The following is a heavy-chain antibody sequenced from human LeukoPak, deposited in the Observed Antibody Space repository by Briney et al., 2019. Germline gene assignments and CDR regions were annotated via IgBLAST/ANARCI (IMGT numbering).Heavy chain of an antibody. CDR3: ARGGRWDYYFDL. CDR2: IYSGGST. J-gene: IGHJ2*01. V-gene: IGHV3-53*01. D-gene: IGHD1-26*01. Sequence: PGGSLRLSCAASDFTVSGNYMTWVRQAPGKGLECVSVIYSGGSTLYADSVKGRFSISRDNYRNTLNLQMNSLRFEDTGVYYCARGGRWDYYFDLWGRGTLVTVSS. CDR1: DFTVSGNY.